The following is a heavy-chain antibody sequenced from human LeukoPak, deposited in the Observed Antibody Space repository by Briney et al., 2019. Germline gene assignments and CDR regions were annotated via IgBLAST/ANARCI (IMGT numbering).Heavy chain of an antibody. Sequence: GESLRLSCAASGFTFNTYAMHWVRQAPGKGLEWVAVISYDGSNKFYADSVNGRFTISRDNSENTLYLQMNSLRVEDTAVYYCARGRRTTDYWGQGTLVTVSS. V-gene: IGHV3-30*14. CDR2: ISYDGSNK. CDR1: GFTFNTYA. D-gene: IGHD4-17*01. CDR3: ARGRRTTDY. J-gene: IGHJ4*02.